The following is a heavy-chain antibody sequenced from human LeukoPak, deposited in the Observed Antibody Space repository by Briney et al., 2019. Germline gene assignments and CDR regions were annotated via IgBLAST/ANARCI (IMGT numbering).Heavy chain of an antibody. Sequence: GGSLRLSCAASGYTFSSHGLTWVRQAPGKGLEWVSTTNGAGDNTYYAETVKGRFTISRDNSKNTLYLQMHSLRAEDTAIYYCAKVSVCYGCYLDYWGQGTLVTVSS. V-gene: IGHV3-23*01. J-gene: IGHJ4*02. CDR3: AKVSVCYGCYLDY. CDR2: TNGAGDNT. CDR1: GYTFSSHG. D-gene: IGHD3-16*01.